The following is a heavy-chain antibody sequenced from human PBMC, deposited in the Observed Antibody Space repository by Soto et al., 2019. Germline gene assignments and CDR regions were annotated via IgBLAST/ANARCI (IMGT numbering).Heavy chain of an antibody. CDR2: IIPIFGTA. Sequence: EASVKVSCKASGGTFSSYAISWVRQAPGQGLEWMGGIIPIFGTANYAQKFQGRVTITADESTSTAYMELSSLRSEDTAVYYCARDQGSGYDYPYYGMDVWGQGTTVTVSS. J-gene: IGHJ6*02. CDR3: ARDQGSGYDYPYYGMDV. D-gene: IGHD5-12*01. V-gene: IGHV1-69*13. CDR1: GGTFSSYA.